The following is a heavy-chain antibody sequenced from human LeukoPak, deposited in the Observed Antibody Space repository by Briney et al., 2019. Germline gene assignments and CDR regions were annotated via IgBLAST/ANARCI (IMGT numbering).Heavy chain of an antibody. J-gene: IGHJ4*02. Sequence: QSGGSLRLSCAASGLSFISYWMRSVRQAPGKELEWVANTKQDGKEEYYVDSVKGRFTISRDNAKKSLYLQMNSLRAEDTAVYYCARDDPLGYDNSFTYFDYWGQGTLVTVSS. D-gene: IGHD3-22*01. CDR1: GLSFISYW. CDR3: ARDDPLGYDNSFTYFDY. CDR2: TKQDGKEE. V-gene: IGHV3-7*05.